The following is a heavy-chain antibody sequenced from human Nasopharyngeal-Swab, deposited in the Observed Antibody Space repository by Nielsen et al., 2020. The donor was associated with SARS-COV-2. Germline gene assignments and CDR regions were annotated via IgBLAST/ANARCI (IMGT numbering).Heavy chain of an antibody. CDR3: AREGELGGSWYFDL. V-gene: IGHV3-13*01. CDR2: IGTAGDT. CDR1: GFTFSSYG. D-gene: IGHD1-26*01. J-gene: IGHJ2*01. Sequence: GESLKISCAASGFTFSSYGMHWVRQATGKGLEWVSAIGTAGDTYYPGSVKGRFTISRESAKNSLYLQMNSLRAGDTAVYYCAREGELGGSWYFDLWGRGTLVTVSS.